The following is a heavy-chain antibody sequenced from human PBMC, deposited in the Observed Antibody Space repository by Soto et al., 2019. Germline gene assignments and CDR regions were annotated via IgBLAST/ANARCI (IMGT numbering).Heavy chain of an antibody. J-gene: IGHJ6*03. CDR3: ARHLRLTKRYLDYYYMDV. D-gene: IGHD3-9*01. Sequence: PSETLSLTCTVSGGSISSSSYYWGWIRQPPGKGLEWIGCIYYSGSTNYNPSLKSRVTISVDTSKNQFSLKLSSVTAADTAVYYCARHLRLTKRYLDYYYMDVWGKGTTVTVSS. CDR2: IYYSGST. CDR1: GGSISSSSYY. V-gene: IGHV4-39*01.